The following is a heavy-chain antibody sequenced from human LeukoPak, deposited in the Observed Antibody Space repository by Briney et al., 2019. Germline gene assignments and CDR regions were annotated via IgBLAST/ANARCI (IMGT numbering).Heavy chain of an antibody. D-gene: IGHD6-19*01. CDR1: GYTFTSYG. CDR2: ISAYNGNT. J-gene: IGHJ5*02. CDR3: ERDRPYSSGWYGRSGFDP. Sequence: ASVKVSCKASGYTFTSYGISWVRQAPGQGLEWMGWISAYNGNTNYAQKLQGRVTMTTDTSTSTAYMELRSLRSDDTAVYYCERDRPYSSGWYGRSGFDPWGQGTLVTVSS. V-gene: IGHV1-18*01.